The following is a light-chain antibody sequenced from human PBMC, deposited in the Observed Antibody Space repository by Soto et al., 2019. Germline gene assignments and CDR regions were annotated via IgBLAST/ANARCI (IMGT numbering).Light chain of an antibody. CDR3: SSYTSSSTLV. CDR2: EVS. J-gene: IGLJ1*01. Sequence: QSVLTQPASVSGSPGQSITISCTGTSSDVGAYNYVSWFQQHPGKAPKLIIYEVSNRPSGVSNRFSGSKSGNTASLTISGLQAEDEADYYCSSYTSSSTLVFGTGTKLTVL. CDR1: SSDVGAYNY. V-gene: IGLV2-14*01.